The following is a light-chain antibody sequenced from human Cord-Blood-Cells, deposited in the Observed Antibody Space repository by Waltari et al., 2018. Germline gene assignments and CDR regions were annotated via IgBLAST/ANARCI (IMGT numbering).Light chain of an antibody. CDR1: KLGDKY. J-gene: IGLJ2*01. V-gene: IGLV3-1*01. CDR3: QAWDSSTVV. Sequence: SYELTQPPSVSVSPGPTASITCSGDKLGDKYACWYQQKPGQSPVLVIYQDSKRPSGIPELFSGSNSGNTATLTISGTQAMDEADYYCQAWDSSTVVFGGGTKLTVL. CDR2: QDS.